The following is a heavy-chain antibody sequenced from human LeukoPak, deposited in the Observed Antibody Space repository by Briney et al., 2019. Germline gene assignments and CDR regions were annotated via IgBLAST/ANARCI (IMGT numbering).Heavy chain of an antibody. J-gene: IGHJ4*02. V-gene: IGHV1-46*01. CDR2: INPSRGST. CDR1: GYIFANYY. CDR3: ARDHGSAYYRAPRH. Sequence: ASVKVSCKASGYIFANYYMHWVRQAPGQGLEWMGIINPSRGSTTYAQKFQGRVTMTRDTSTSTVYMELSSLRSEDTAVYYCARDHGSAYYRAPRHWGQGTLVTVSS. D-gene: IGHD3-10*01.